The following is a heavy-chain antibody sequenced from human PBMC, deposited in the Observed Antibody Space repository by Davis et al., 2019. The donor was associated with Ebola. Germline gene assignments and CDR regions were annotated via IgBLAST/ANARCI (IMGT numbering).Heavy chain of an antibody. CDR1: GYRFTSYY. Sequence: ASVKVSCKASGYRFTSYYMHWARQAPGHGLEWMGTSNNRDGFTSYAQEFQGRVTMTRDTSTSTVDRDRRSRRSEDTAVYYCGKGKLEEMDSWGQGTLVTVSS. J-gene: IGHJ4*02. D-gene: IGHD1-1*01. V-gene: IGHV1-46*01. CDR3: GKGKLEEMDS. CDR2: SNNRDGFT.